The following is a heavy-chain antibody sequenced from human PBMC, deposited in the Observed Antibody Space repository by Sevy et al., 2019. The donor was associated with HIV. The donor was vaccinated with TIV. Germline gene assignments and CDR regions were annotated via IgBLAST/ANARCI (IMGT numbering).Heavy chain of an antibody. Sequence: GGSLRLSCAASGFTFSSYGMHWVRQAPGKGLEWVAFIRYDGSNKYYADSVKGRFTISRDNSKNTLYLQMNSLRAEDTAVYYCAKDPAGSVFWSGYHLYNWFDPWGQGTLVTVSS. CDR1: GFTFSSYG. J-gene: IGHJ5*02. V-gene: IGHV3-30*02. D-gene: IGHD3-3*01. CDR3: AKDPAGSVFWSGYHLYNWFDP. CDR2: IRYDGSNK.